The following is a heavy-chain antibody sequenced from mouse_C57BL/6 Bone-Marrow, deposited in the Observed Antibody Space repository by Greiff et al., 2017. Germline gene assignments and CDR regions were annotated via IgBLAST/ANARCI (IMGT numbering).Heavy chain of an antibody. Sequence: QVQLQQSGPELVKPGASVKISCKASGYAFSSSWMNWVKQRPGKGLEWIGRIYPGDGDTNYNGKFKGKATLTADKSSSTAYMQLSSLASEDSAVYFCARRAGYWGQGTTLTVSS. D-gene: IGHD3-3*01. J-gene: IGHJ2*01. CDR1: GYAFSSSW. CDR3: ARRAGY. CDR2: IYPGDGDT. V-gene: IGHV1-82*01.